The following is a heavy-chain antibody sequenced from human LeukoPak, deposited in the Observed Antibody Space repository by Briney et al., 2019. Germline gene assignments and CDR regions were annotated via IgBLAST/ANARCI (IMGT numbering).Heavy chain of an antibody. CDR1: GFTLSSYW. J-gene: IGHJ4*02. CDR2: INSDGSNT. CDR3: ARSGSWYDY. V-gene: IGHV3-74*01. Sequence: GGSLRLSCAASGFTLSSYWMHWVRLAPGMGLVWVSRINSDGSNTIYADSVKGRFTISRDNAKNTLYLQMNSLRAEDTAVYYCARSGSWYDYWGQGTLVTVSS. D-gene: IGHD6-19*01.